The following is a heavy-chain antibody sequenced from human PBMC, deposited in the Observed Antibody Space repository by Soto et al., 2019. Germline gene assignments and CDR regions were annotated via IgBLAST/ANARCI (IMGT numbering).Heavy chain of an antibody. D-gene: IGHD2-8*02. CDR3: AKGNYCSGGACYYVT. V-gene: IGHV3-23*01. CDR1: GFTFTNYA. Sequence: PGGSPRLSCAACGFTFTNYAMNWVRQEPGKGLEWVSTVSGSGINTYYADSVKGRFTISKDNSKNTLYLQMNGLRAEDTAVYYCAKGNYCSGGACYYVTWGQGALLTVSS. CDR2: VSGSGINT. J-gene: IGHJ5*02.